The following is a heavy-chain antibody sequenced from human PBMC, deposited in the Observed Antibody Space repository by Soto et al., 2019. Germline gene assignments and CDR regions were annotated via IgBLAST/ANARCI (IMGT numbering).Heavy chain of an antibody. CDR3: ARSRGYSSGWPKYYYYGMDV. D-gene: IGHD6-19*01. Sequence: QVQLVESGGGLVKPGGSLRLSCAASGFTFSDYYMSWIRQAPGKGLEWVSYISSSSSYTNYADSVKGRFSLSRDNAKNSLYLQMNSLRAEDTAVYYCARSRGYSSGWPKYYYYGMDVWGQGTTVTVSS. J-gene: IGHJ6*02. CDR1: GFTFSDYY. CDR2: ISSSSSYT. V-gene: IGHV3-11*06.